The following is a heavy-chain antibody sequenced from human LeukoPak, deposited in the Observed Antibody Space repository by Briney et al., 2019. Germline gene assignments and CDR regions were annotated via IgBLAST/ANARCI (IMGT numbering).Heavy chain of an antibody. J-gene: IGHJ6*02. CDR3: ASTWFGELSPSVYYGMDV. Sequence: SVKVSCKASGGTFSSYAISWVRQAPGQGLEWMGRIIPILGIANYAQKFQGRVTITADKSTSTAYMELSSLRSEDTAVYYCASTWFGELSPSVYYGMDVWGQGTTVTVSS. D-gene: IGHD3-10*01. CDR1: GGTFSSYA. CDR2: IIPILGIA. V-gene: IGHV1-69*04.